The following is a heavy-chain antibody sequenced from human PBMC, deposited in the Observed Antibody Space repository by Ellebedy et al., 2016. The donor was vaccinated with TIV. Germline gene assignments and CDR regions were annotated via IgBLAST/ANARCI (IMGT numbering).Heavy chain of an antibody. V-gene: IGHV1-18*01. D-gene: IGHD5-24*01. Sequence: AASVKVSCKASGYTFTTYGLSWVRQAPGQGLEWMGSISAYNDKTVYAQKFQGRVTLTTDTSTSTADMELRSLGSDDTAVYYCARKRYSDGYYPDVWGQGTTLTVSS. J-gene: IGHJ6*02. CDR2: ISAYNDKT. CDR3: ARKRYSDGYYPDV. CDR1: GYTFTTYG.